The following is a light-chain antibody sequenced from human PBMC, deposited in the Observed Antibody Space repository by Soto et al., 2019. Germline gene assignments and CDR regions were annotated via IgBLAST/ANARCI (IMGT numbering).Light chain of an antibody. J-gene: IGLJ2*01. Sequence: QSVLTQPASVSGSPGQSITISCTGTTSDIGTYNYVSWYQQHPGKAPKVIIYEVSNRPSGVSNRFSASKSGNTASLTISGLQADDEADYYCSSYTISTTLVVFGGGTKVTVL. CDR1: TSDIGTYNY. CDR2: EVS. V-gene: IGLV2-14*01. CDR3: SSYTISTTLVV.